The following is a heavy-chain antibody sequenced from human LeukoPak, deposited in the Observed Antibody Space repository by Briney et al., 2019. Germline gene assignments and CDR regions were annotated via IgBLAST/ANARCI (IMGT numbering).Heavy chain of an antibody. CDR1: GVTFSSYA. CDR3: AKDLQGVRVGASDS. D-gene: IGHD1-26*01. J-gene: IGHJ4*02. CDR2: ISDEGSNK. V-gene: IGHV3-30-3*01. Sequence: GGSLRLSCAPSGVTFSSYAIRWVRQAPGAGREWVGVISDEGSNKYYADSLKGPFTISRDNSKSTLCMQINTVRAEETAVYYCAKDLQGVRVGASDSWGQGTLVTVSS.